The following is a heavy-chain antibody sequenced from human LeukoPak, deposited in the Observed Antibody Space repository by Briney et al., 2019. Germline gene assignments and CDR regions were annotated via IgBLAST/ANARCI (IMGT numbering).Heavy chain of an antibody. Sequence: ASVKVSCKASGYTFTSYDINWVRQATGQGLEWMGWMNPNSGNTGYAQKFQGRVTITRNTSISTAYMELSSLRSEDTAVYYCARGVGDYYDSSGYYHVGYYFDYWGQGTLVTVSS. V-gene: IGHV1-8*03. CDR2: MNPNSGNT. CDR1: GYTFTSYD. D-gene: IGHD3-22*01. J-gene: IGHJ4*02. CDR3: ARGVGDYYDSSGYYHVGYYFDY.